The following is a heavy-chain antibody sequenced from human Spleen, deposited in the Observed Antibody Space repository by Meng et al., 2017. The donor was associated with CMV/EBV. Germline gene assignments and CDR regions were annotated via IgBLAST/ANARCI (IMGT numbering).Heavy chain of an antibody. CDR1: GFTFSSYS. Sequence: EVQLVESGXXXXXPXXAXXLSCAASGFTFSSYSMNWVRQAPGKGLVWVSSISSSSSYIYYADSVKGRFTISRDNAKNSLYLQMNSLRAEDTAVYYCARVEGYYYDSSGYPDYWGQGTLVTVAS. CDR3: ARVEGYYYDSSGYPDY. CDR2: ISSSSSYI. J-gene: IGHJ4*02. V-gene: IGHV3-21*01. D-gene: IGHD3-22*01.